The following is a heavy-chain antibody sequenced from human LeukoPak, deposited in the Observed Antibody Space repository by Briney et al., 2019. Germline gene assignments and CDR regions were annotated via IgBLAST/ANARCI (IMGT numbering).Heavy chain of an antibody. CDR3: AELGITMIGGV. D-gene: IGHD3-10*02. J-gene: IGHJ6*04. CDR1: RFTFSSFW. Sequence: GGSLRLSCTDSRFTFSSFWMNWVRQAPGKGLEWVANIKEDGSEKYYVDSVKGRFTISRDNAKNSLYLQMNSLRAEDTAVYYCAELGITMIGGVWGKGTTVTISS. V-gene: IGHV3-7*01. CDR2: IKEDGSEK.